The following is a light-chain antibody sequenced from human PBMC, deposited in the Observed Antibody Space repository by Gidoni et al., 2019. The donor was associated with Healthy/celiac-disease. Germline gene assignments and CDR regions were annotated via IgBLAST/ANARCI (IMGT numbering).Light chain of an antibody. CDR2: GAS. J-gene: IGKJ1*01. CDR1: QSVSSSY. V-gene: IGKV3-20*01. Sequence: EIVLTQSPGTLSLSPGERATLSCRASQSVSSSYLAWYQQKPGQAPRLLIYGASSRATGIPDRFSGSGSGTDFTLTISRLEPEDFAVDYCQQYGSSPWTFXQXTKVXIK. CDR3: QQYGSSPWT.